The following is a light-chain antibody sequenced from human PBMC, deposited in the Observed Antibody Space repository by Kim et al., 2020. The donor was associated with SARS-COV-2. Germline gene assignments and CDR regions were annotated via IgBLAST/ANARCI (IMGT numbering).Light chain of an antibody. CDR1: QSVSSSY. CDR2: GAS. V-gene: IGKV3-20*01. CDR3: QQYGSSPPWT. Sequence: LGEKATHSCRASQSVSSSYIAWYQQKPGQAPRLLIYGASSRATGIPDRFSGSGSGTDFTLTISRLEPEDFAVYYCQQYGSSPPWTFGQGTKVDIK. J-gene: IGKJ1*01.